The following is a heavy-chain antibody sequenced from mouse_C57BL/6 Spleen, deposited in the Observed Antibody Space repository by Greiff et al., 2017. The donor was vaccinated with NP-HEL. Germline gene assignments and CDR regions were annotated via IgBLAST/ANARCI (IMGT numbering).Heavy chain of an antibody. CDR1: GYAFSSSW. V-gene: IGHV1-82*01. D-gene: IGHD2-4*01. CDR3: ARGLEGPYYFDY. CDR2: IYPGDGDT. Sequence: QVQLQQSGPELVKPGASVKISCKASGYAFSSSWMNWVKQRHGKGLEWIGRIYPGDGDTNYNGKFKGKATLTADKSSSTAYMQLSSLTSEDSAVYFGARGLEGPYYFDYGGKGTTLTVSS. J-gene: IGHJ2*01.